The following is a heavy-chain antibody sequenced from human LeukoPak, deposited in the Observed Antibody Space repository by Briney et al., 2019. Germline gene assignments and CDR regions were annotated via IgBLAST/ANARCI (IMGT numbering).Heavy chain of an antibody. CDR3: ARSQLDSIYFDY. V-gene: IGHV2-70*11. CDR2: IDWDDEK. CDR1: GISLSTSGMC. J-gene: IGHJ4*02. Sequence: SGPTLVNPTQTLTLTCTFSGISLSTSGMCVNWIRQPPGKALEWLARIDWDDEKYYFTSLKTRLTISKDTSKNHVVLTMTNMDPVDTGTYYCARSQLDSIYFDYWGQGTLVTVSS. D-gene: IGHD1-1*01.